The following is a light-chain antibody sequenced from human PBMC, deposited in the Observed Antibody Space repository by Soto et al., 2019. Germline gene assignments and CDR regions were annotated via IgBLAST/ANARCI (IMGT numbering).Light chain of an antibody. J-gene: IGKJ2*01. Sequence: ENVLTQSPGTLSLFPGERATLSCRASQSITLNYLAWYQQKPGQAPRLLLSGASSRATGIPDRVSGSGSGTDFTLTISRLEPEDFAVYYCQQYGSSPYTFGQGTKVESK. CDR3: QQYGSSPYT. V-gene: IGKV3-20*01. CDR1: QSITLNY. CDR2: GAS.